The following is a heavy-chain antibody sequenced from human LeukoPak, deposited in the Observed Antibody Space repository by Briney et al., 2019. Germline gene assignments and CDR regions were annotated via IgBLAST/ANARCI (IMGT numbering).Heavy chain of an antibody. CDR2: IYYSGST. D-gene: IGHD3-10*01. Sequence: PSETLSLTCAVYGGSFSGYYWGWIRQPPGKGLEWIGSIYYSGSTYYNPSLKSRVTISVDTSKNQFSLKLSSVTAADTAVYYCARQPPPYGSGSRARAVDFDYWGQGTLVTVSS. J-gene: IGHJ4*02. CDR1: GGSFSGYY. V-gene: IGHV4-34*01. CDR3: ARQPPPYGSGSRARAVDFDY.